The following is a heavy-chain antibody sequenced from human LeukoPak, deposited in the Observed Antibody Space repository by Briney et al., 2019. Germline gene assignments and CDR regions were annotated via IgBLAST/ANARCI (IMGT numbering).Heavy chain of an antibody. Sequence: PGESLRLSCAASGFSFSDYAMVWVRQAPRKGLEWVSGISNGGHDATFYADSVKGRFTVSRDNSKNTLYLQMNFLRVEDTALYYCAKDGLFYDTSTHFYHVDHWGHGTLVTLSS. CDR3: AKDGLFYDTSTHFYHVDH. CDR2: ISNGGHDAT. CDR1: GFSFSDYA. D-gene: IGHD2/OR15-2a*01. V-gene: IGHV3-23*01. J-gene: IGHJ1*01.